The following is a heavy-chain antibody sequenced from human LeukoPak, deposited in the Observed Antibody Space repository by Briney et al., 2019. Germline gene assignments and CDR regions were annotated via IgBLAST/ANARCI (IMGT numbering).Heavy chain of an antibody. CDR3: AKDEAAAGTFDY. D-gene: IGHD6-13*01. CDR2: IWYDGSNK. CDR1: GFTFSSYG. J-gene: IGHJ4*02. Sequence: GGSLRLSCAASGFTFSSYGMHWVRQAPGKGLEWVAVIWYDGSNKYYADSVKGRFTISRDNSKNTLYLQMNSLRAEDTAVYYCAKDEAAAGTFDYWGQGTLVTVSS. V-gene: IGHV3-33*06.